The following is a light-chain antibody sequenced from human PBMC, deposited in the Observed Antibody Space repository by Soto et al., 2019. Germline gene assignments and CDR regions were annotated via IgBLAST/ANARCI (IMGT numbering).Light chain of an antibody. V-gene: IGLV2-11*01. CDR2: DVS. CDR1: SSDVGGYNY. J-gene: IGLJ1*01. CDR3: CSYAGSYV. Sequence: QSAPTQPRSVSGAPGQSVTISCPGTSSDVGGYNYVSWYQQHPGKAPKLMIYDVSKRPSGVPDRFSGSKSGNTASLTISGLQAEDEADYYCCSYAGSYVFGTGTKVTVL.